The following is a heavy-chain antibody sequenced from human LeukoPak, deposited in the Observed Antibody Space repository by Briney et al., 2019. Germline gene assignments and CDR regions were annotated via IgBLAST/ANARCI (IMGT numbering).Heavy chain of an antibody. Sequence: SVKVSCNATGVTFSSYPISCVRHAPVQPLEWMGRIIPILGIANYAQKFQGRVTITADKSTSTAYMELSSLRSEDTAVYYCARADPYGAFDYWGQGTLVTVSS. V-gene: IGHV1-69*02. CDR3: ARADPYGAFDY. CDR2: IIPILGIA. CDR1: GVTFSSYP. D-gene: IGHD4-17*01. J-gene: IGHJ4*02.